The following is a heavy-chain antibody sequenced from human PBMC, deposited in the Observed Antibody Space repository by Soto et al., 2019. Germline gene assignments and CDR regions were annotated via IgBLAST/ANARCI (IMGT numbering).Heavy chain of an antibody. J-gene: IGHJ5*02. D-gene: IGHD1-1*01. CDR2: VHTSGST. Sequence: QVQLQESGPGLVKPSETLSLTCTISGDSVGNVFWSWIWQPSGKGLEWIGRVHTSGSTNYNPSLQSRVTLSVDTSKNEFSVRLSSVTAADTAVYYCAKWSRQLGGWGLDPWGQGTLVIVSS. CDR1: GDSVGNVF. CDR3: AKWSRQLGGWGLDP. V-gene: IGHV4-4*07.